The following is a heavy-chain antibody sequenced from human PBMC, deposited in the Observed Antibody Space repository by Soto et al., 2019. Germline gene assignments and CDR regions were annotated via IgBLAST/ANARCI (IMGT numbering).Heavy chain of an antibody. CDR3: ARVHTQAVAGPFAWWYYYYYMDV. D-gene: IGHD6-19*01. Sequence: QVQLVQSGAEVKKPGASVKVSCKASGYTFTSYDINWVRQATGQGLEWMGWMNPNSGNTGYAQKFQGRVTMTRNTSISTASMELSSLRSEDTAVYYCARVHTQAVAGPFAWWYYYYYMDVWGKGTTVTVSS. V-gene: IGHV1-8*01. J-gene: IGHJ6*03. CDR1: GYTFTSYD. CDR2: MNPNSGNT.